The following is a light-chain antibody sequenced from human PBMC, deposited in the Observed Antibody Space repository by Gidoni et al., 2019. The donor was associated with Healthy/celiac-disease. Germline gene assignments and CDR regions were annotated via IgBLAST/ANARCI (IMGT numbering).Light chain of an antibody. J-gene: IGKJ2*02. CDR1: QSISSY. V-gene: IGKV1-39*01. Sequence: IQKTQYPSSLSASVGDRVTITCRASQSISSYLNWYQQKPGKAPKLLIYAASSLQSGVPSRFSGSGSGTDFTLTISSLQPEDFATYYCQQSYSTPRTFGQGTKLEIK. CDR2: AAS. CDR3: QQSYSTPRT.